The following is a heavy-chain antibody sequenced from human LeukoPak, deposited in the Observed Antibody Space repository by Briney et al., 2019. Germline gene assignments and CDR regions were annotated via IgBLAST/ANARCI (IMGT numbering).Heavy chain of an antibody. CDR3: ARHWETSSWYVDY. Sequence: PSETLSLTCTVSGGSSSSSSYYWGWIRQSPGKGLEWIGYIYYSGSTNYNPSLKSRVTISVDTSKNQLSLKLSSVTAADTAVYYCARHWETSSWYVDYWGQGTLVTVSS. CDR1: GGSSSSSSYY. CDR2: IYYSGST. V-gene: IGHV4-61*05. D-gene: IGHD6-13*01. J-gene: IGHJ4*02.